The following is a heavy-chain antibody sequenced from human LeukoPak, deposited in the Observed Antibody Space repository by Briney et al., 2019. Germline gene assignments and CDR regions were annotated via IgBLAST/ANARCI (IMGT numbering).Heavy chain of an antibody. V-gene: IGHV1-18*04. J-gene: IGHJ4*02. D-gene: IGHD3-10*01. Sequence: WASVKVSCKASGYTFTSYGISWVRQAPGQGLEWMGWISAYNGNTNYAQKLQGRVTMTTDTSTSTAYMELRSLRSDDTAVYYCARRGGGSGSSLPLEDYWGQGTLVTVSS. CDR1: GYTFTSYG. CDR3: ARRGGGSGSSLPLEDY. CDR2: ISAYNGNT.